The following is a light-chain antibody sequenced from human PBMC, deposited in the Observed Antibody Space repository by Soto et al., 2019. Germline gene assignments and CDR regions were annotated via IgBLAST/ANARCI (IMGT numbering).Light chain of an antibody. Sequence: DIQMTQSPSSMSPSVGDRVTITCRASQSISSYFNWYQQKPANAPTLLIYAASSLQSGVPSRFSGSGSGTDFTLTISSLQPEDFATYYCQQSYSTPLTFGPGTKVDIK. CDR3: QQSYSTPLT. J-gene: IGKJ3*01. CDR1: QSISSY. CDR2: AAS. V-gene: IGKV1-39*01.